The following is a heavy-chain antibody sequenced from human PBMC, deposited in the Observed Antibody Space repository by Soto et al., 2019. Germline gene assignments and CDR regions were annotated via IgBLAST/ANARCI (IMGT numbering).Heavy chain of an antibody. V-gene: IGHV4-30-2*01. Sequence: QLQLQESGSGLVKPSQTLSLTCAVSGGSISSGGYSWSWIRQPPGKGLEWIGYIYNSGSTYYNPSLKSRVTLSVDRSKTRFPLKLSSVTAADTAVYYCASGQVVAAQHWGQGTLVTVSS. CDR2: IYNSGST. D-gene: IGHD2-15*01. CDR3: ASGQVVAAQH. J-gene: IGHJ4*02. CDR1: GGSISSGGYS.